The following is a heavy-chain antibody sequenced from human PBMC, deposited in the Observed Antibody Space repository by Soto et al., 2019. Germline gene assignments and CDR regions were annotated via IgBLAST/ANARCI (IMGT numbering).Heavy chain of an antibody. J-gene: IGHJ3*02. CDR2: TYYRSKWYN. Sequence: SQTLSLTCAISGDSVSSNSAAWNWIRQSPSRGLEWLGRTYYRSKWYNDYAVSVKSRITINPDTSKNQFSLQLNSVTPEDTAVYYCAREPTNVLLWFGELTDAFDIWGQGTMVTVSS. CDR3: AREPTNVLLWFGELTDAFDI. D-gene: IGHD3-10*01. CDR1: GDSVSSNSAA. V-gene: IGHV6-1*01.